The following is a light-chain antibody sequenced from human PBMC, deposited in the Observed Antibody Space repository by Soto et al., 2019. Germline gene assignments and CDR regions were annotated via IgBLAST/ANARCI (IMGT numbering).Light chain of an antibody. Sequence: DIVLTQSPGTLSLSPGERATLSCRASQSVTTTYLAWYQQKPGQPPRLLIYGASSRATGIPDRFSGSGSGTDFTLTISRLEPEDFALYYCQQYGSSPLITFGQGTRLEIK. CDR1: QSVTTTY. V-gene: IGKV3-20*01. J-gene: IGKJ5*01. CDR2: GAS. CDR3: QQYGSSPLIT.